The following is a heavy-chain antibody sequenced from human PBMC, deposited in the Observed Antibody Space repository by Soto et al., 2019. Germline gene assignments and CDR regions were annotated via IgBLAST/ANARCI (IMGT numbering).Heavy chain of an antibody. D-gene: IGHD3-22*01. CDR3: ARYYYDSSGYSYYFDY. CDR2: IYPGDSDT. V-gene: IGHV5-51*01. J-gene: IGHJ4*02. CDR1: GYSFTSYW. Sequence: EVQLVQSGAEVKKPGESLKISCKGSGYSFTSYWIGWVRQMPGKGLEWMGIIYPGDSDTRYSPSFQGQVTISADKSISTAYLQWSSLKASDTAMYYCARYYYDSSGYSYYFDYWGQGTLVTVSS.